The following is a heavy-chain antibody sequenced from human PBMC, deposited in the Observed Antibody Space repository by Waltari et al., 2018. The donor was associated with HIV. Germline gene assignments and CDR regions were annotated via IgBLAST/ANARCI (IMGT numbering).Heavy chain of an antibody. CDR1: GGSISSNYYF. CDR2: ISHTVVPT. J-gene: IGHJ2*01. CDR3: ARQRGSGLWYFDL. V-gene: IGHV4-39*01. Sequence: QSQLQESDPGLVKPSETLSLTCTVSGGSISSNYYFWAWFRQPPGKGLEWIGTISHTVVPTYSTPSLMGRVIISVNTSKDQSSLKLSSMTATDTAVYYCARQRGSGLWYFDLWGRGTLVSVSS. D-gene: IGHD3-10*01.